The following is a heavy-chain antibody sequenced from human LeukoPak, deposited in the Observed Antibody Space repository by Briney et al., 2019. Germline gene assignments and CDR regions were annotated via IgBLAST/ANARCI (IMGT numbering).Heavy chain of an antibody. D-gene: IGHD6-6*01. Sequence: SETLSLTCTVSGGSISSYYWSWFRQPPGKGLEWIAYIYYSGTTNYNPSLKSRVTISVDTSKNQFSLKLSSVTAADTAVYYCARVGYSSSVAFDYWGQGTLVTVSS. CDR3: ARVGYSSSVAFDY. CDR1: GGSISSYY. J-gene: IGHJ4*02. CDR2: IYYSGTT. V-gene: IGHV4-59*08.